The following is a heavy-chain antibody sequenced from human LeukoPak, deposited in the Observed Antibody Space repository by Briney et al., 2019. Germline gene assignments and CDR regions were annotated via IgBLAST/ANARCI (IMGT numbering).Heavy chain of an antibody. V-gene: IGHV4-34*01. Sequence: SETLSLTCAVYGGSFSGYYWTWIHQPPGKGLEWIGEINHSGGTNYNPSLKSRVTISVDTSKNQFSLKLSSVTAADTAVYYCARGHPLLDYWGQGTLVTVSS. CDR3: ARGHPLLDY. J-gene: IGHJ4*02. CDR1: GGSFSGYY. CDR2: INHSGGT. D-gene: IGHD2-21*02.